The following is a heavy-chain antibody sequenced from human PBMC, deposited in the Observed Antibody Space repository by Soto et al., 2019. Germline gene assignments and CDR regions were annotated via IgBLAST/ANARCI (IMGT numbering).Heavy chain of an antibody. CDR1: GFTFSSHG. V-gene: IGHV3-30*18. CDR2: IPYDGSHQ. Sequence: QVHLVESGGGVVQPGRSLRLSCAASGFTFSSHGMHWIRQAPGKGLEWVAVIPYDGSHQYYADSVTGRFSISRDNSKNTLYLQMNSLRAEDTAVYYCAKLRVLEWEVQESDYWGQGTLGSVSS. CDR3: AKLRVLEWEVQESDY. J-gene: IGHJ4*02. D-gene: IGHD3-3*01.